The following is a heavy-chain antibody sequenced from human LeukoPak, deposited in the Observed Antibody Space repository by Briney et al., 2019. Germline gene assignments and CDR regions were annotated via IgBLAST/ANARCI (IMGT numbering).Heavy chain of an antibody. CDR1: GGSFSGYY. V-gene: IGHV4-34*01. Sequence: SETLSLTCAVCGGSFSGYYWSWIRQPPGKGLEWIGEINHSGSTNYNPSLKSRVTISVDTSKNQFSLKLSSVTAADTAVYYCARGPLTVTTSFDYWGQGTLVTVSS. CDR2: INHSGST. CDR3: ARGPLTVTTSFDY. J-gene: IGHJ4*02. D-gene: IGHD4-11*01.